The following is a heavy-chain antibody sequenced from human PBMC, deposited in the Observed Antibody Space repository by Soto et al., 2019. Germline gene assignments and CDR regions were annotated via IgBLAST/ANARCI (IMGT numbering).Heavy chain of an antibody. V-gene: IGHV1-18*01. D-gene: IGHD3-10*01. CDR3: ASHRITMVRGVIMYYYYGMDV. CDR1: GYTFTSYG. J-gene: IGHJ6*02. Sequence: QVQLVQSGAEVKKPGASVKVSCKASGYTFTSYGISWVRQAPGQGLEWMGWISAYNGNTNYAQKLQGRVTMTTDTSTSTAYMELRSLRSDDTAVSYCASHRITMVRGVIMYYYYGMDVWGQGTTVTVSS. CDR2: ISAYNGNT.